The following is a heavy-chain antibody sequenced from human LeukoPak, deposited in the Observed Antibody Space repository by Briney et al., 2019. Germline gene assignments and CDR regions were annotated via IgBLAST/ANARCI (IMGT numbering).Heavy chain of an antibody. CDR2: ISGSGGST. CDR3: AKDRRIVGATKYYYYYGMDV. J-gene: IGHJ6*02. D-gene: IGHD1-26*01. Sequence: SGGSLRLSCAASGFTFSSYAMSWVRQAPGKGLEWVSAISGSGGSTYYADSVKGRFTISRDNSKNTLYLQMNSLRAEDTAVYYCAKDRRIVGATKYYYYYGMDVWGQGTTVTVSS. CDR1: GFTFSSYA. V-gene: IGHV3-23*01.